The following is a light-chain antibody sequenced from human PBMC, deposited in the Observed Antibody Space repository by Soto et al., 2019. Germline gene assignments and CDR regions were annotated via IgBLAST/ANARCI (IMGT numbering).Light chain of an antibody. CDR1: QTISNF. V-gene: IGKV1-39*01. CDR2: AAS. Sequence: DIHMTQSPSSLSASVRDRVTITCRASQTISNFLNWYQHKPGKAPKLLIFAASTLQTAVPTRFSGSGAETDFTLTISSLQPEDFATYFCQQSYSAPLTFGGGTKVEVK. CDR3: QQSYSAPLT. J-gene: IGKJ4*01.